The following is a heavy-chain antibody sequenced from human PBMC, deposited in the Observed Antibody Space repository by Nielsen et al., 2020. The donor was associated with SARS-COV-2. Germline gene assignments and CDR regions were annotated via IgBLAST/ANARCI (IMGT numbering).Heavy chain of an antibody. CDR3: ARGGYSYLYFDD. J-gene: IGHJ4*02. CDR1: GGSISSYY. CDR2: FYYSGST. V-gene: IGHV4-59*01. Sequence: SETLSLTCTVSGGSISSYYWSWIRKSPGKALEWIGYFYYSGSTDYNPSLKSRVSISKDTSKNQFSLKLNSVTAADTAVYYCARGGYSYLYFDDWGQGTQVIVSS. D-gene: IGHD5-18*01.